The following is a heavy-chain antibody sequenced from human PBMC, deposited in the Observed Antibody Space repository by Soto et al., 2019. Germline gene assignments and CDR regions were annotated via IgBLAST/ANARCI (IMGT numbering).Heavy chain of an antibody. CDR2: ISSSSSYI. D-gene: IGHD6-6*01. CDR3: ARDVYSSSRYFDY. J-gene: IGHJ4*02. CDR1: GFTFSSYS. V-gene: IGHV3-21*01. Sequence: EVQLVESGGGLVKPGGSLRLSCAASGFTFSSYSMNWVRQAPGKGLEWVSSISSSSSYIYYADSVKGRFTISRDNAKNSLYLQMNSLRAEDTAVYYCARDVYSSSRYFDYWDQGTLVTGSS.